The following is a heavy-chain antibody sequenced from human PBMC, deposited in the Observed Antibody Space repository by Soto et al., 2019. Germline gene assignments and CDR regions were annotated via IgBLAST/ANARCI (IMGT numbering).Heavy chain of an antibody. CDR2: ISVDNGST. CDR3: AREGYGALPIDS. D-gene: IGHD4-17*01. Sequence: QVQLVQSGAEVKKPGASVKVSCKASGYTFIEYGISWVRQAPGQGLEWMGWISVDNGSTNYAQKFRDRVVMTIDRSTTTAYMEMSSLRSDDTAVYYCAREGYGALPIDSWGQGTLVTVSS. J-gene: IGHJ4*02. V-gene: IGHV1-18*01. CDR1: GYTFIEYG.